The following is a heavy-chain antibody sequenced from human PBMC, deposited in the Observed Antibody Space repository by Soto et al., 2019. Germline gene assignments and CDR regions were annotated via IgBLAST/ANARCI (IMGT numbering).Heavy chain of an antibody. J-gene: IGHJ6*02. CDR2: INHSGST. CDR3: ARVAYCSSTSCPTYYYGMDV. CDR1: GGSFSGYY. D-gene: IGHD2-2*01. Sequence: SETLSLTCAVYGGSFSGYYWSWIRQPPGKGLEWIGEINHSGSTNYNPSLKSRVTISVGTSKNQFSLKLSSVTAADTAVYYCARVAYCSSTSCPTYYYGMDVWGQGTTVTVSS. V-gene: IGHV4-34*01.